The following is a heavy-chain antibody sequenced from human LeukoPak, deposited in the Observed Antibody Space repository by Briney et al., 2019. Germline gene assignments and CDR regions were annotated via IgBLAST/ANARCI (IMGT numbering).Heavy chain of an antibody. D-gene: IGHD2-21*01. CDR1: GYTFTSYG. CDR3: ARGSYYDY. CDR2: ISNGNT. J-gene: IGHJ4*02. V-gene: IGHV1-18*01. Sequence: ASVKVSCKASGYTFTSYGISWVRQAPGQGLGWMGWISNGNTDYAQKFQGRVTMTTDTSTSTAYMELRSLRSDDTALYYCARGSYYDYWGQGTLVTVSS.